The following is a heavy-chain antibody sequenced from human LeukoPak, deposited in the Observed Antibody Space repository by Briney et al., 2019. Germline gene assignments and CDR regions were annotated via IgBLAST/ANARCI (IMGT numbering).Heavy chain of an antibody. CDR3: ARDYGDYANWFDP. D-gene: IGHD4-17*01. J-gene: IGHJ5*02. V-gene: IGHV3-74*01. CDR2: INSDGSST. CDR1: GFTFSAYW. Sequence: GGSLRLSCAASGFTFSAYWMHWVRQAPGQGLVWVSRINSDGSSTTYADSVKGRFTISRDNAKNTLYLQMNSLRAEDTAAYYCARDYGDYANWFDPWGQGTLVTVSS.